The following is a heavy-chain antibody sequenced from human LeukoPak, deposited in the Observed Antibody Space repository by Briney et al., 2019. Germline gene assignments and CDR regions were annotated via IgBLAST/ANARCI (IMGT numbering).Heavy chain of an antibody. CDR1: GVSISSDY. CDR3: ARRLRQNLFDP. D-gene: IGHD4-17*01. CDR2: IYYSGSS. J-gene: IGHJ5*02. Sequence: PSGTLSLTCTVSGVSISSDYWSWIRLPPGKGLEWIGYIYYSGSSNYNPSLKSRVTMSVDTSKNQSSLKLTSVTAADTAVYYCARRLRQNLFDPWGQGTLVTVSS. V-gene: IGHV4-59*08.